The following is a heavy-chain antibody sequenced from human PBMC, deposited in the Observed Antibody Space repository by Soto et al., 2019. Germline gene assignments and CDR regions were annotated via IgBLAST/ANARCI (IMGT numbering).Heavy chain of an antibody. J-gene: IGHJ4*02. Sequence: QVQLQESGPGLVKPSETLSLTCTVSGGSISSYYWSWIRQPPGKGLEWIGYIYYSGSTNYNPSLKSRVTISVDPSKNQFSLKLSSVTAADTAVYCCARSDGRYWGQGTLVTVSS. CDR3: ARSDGRY. V-gene: IGHV4-59*01. CDR2: IYYSGST. CDR1: GGSISSYY.